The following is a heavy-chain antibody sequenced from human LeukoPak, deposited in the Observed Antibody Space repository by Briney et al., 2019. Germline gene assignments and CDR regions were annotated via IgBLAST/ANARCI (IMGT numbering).Heavy chain of an antibody. D-gene: IGHD3-22*01. V-gene: IGHV3-30*03. Sequence: PGRSLRLSCAASGFTFSSYGMHWVRQAPGKGLEWVAVISYDGSNKYYADSVKGRFTISRDNSKNTLYLQMNSLRAEDTAVYYCAREVYYYDSSGYSYWGQGTLVTVSS. CDR3: AREVYYYDSSGYSY. J-gene: IGHJ4*02. CDR2: ISYDGSNK. CDR1: GFTFSSYG.